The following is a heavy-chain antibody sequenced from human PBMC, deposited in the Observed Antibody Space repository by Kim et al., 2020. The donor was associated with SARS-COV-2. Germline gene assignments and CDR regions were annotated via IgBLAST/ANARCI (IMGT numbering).Heavy chain of an antibody. V-gene: IGHV1-46*01. CDR3: ARDREQQLPPNWFDP. CDR1: GYTFTSYY. D-gene: IGHD6-13*01. J-gene: IGHJ5*02. CDR2: INPSGGST. Sequence: ASVKVSCKASGYTFTSYYMHWVRQAPGQGLEWMGIINPSGGSTSYAQKFQGRVTMTRDTSTSTVYMELSSLRSEDTAVYYCARDREQQLPPNWFDPWGQGTLVTVS.